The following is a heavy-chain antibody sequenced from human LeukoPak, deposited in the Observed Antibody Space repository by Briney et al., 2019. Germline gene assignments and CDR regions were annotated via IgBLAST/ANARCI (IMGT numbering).Heavy chain of an antibody. D-gene: IGHD3-22*01. CDR1: GFTFSSYG. Sequence: GGSLRLSCAASGFTFSSYGMHWVRQAPGKGLEWVAVISYDGSNKYYADSVKGRFTISRDNSKNTLYLQMNSLRAEDTAVYYCARDLVFSDSSGSIGYFQHWGQGTLVTVSS. CDR2: ISYDGSNK. V-gene: IGHV3-30*03. J-gene: IGHJ1*01. CDR3: ARDLVFSDSSGSIGYFQH.